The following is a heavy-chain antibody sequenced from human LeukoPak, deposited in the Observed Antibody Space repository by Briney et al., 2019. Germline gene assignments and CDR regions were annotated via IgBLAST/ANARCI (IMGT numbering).Heavy chain of an antibody. V-gene: IGHV4-59*08. CDR1: GGSISSYY. CDR3: ARRGGGHWFDP. CDR2: IYYSGST. J-gene: IGHJ5*02. D-gene: IGHD3-16*01. Sequence: PSETLSLTCTVSGGSISSYYWSWIRQPPGKGLEWIGYIYYSGSTNYNPSLRSRVTISVDSSKNHSSLKLNSVTAADTAVYYCARRGGGHWFDPWGQGTLVTVSS.